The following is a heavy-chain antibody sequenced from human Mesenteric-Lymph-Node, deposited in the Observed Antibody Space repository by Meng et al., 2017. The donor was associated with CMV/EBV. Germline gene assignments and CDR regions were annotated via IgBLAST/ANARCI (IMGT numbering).Heavy chain of an antibody. CDR3: VSNPTGTYGEFQN. CDR2: INPYGSTT. V-gene: IGHV3-74*01. Sequence: GESLKISCAASGFTSSNNWMHWVRQAPGKELVWVPRINPYGSTTNYADSVKGRFTISRDNAKSTLYLQMNSLRAGDTGVYFCVSNPTGTYGEFQNWGQGTLVTVSS. D-gene: IGHD1-26*01. J-gene: IGHJ1*01. CDR1: GFTSSNNW.